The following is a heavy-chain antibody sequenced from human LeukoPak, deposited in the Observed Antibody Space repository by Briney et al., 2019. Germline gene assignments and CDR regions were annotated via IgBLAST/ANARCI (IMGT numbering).Heavy chain of an antibody. CDR2: IYYSGST. CDR3: ARHYTYYYGSGSYAHFDY. D-gene: IGHD3-10*01. CDR1: GGSFSSSSYY. J-gene: IGHJ4*02. Sequence: PSETLSLTCTVSGGSFSSSSYYWAWIRQPPGKGLEWIGYIYYSGSTNYNPSLKSRVTISVDTSKNQFSLKLSSVTAADTAVYYCARHYTYYYGSGSYAHFDYWGQGTLVTVSS. V-gene: IGHV4-61*05.